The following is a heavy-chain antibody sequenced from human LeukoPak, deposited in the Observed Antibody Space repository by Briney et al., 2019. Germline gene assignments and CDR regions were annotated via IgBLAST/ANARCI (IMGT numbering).Heavy chain of an antibody. CDR3: ARHQLLGDYSDY. J-gene: IGHJ4*02. V-gene: IGHV4-39*01. Sequence: SETLSLTCTVSGGSISSSSYYWGWIRQPPGKGLEWIGSIYYSGSTYYNPSLKSRVTISVDTSKNQFSLKPSSVTAADTAVYYCARHQLLGDYSDYWGQGTLVTVSS. D-gene: IGHD1-7*01. CDR2: IYYSGST. CDR1: GGSISSSSYY.